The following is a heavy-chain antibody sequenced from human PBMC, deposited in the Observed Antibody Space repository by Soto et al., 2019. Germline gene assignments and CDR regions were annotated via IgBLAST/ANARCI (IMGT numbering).Heavy chain of an antibody. CDR1: GFTFSTYA. V-gene: IGHV3-23*01. J-gene: IGHJ4*02. D-gene: IGHD3-3*01. CDR2: ISSSGTGT. Sequence: EVQLLESGGGLVQPGGSLRLSCAASGFTFSTYAMSWVRQARGKGLEWISAISSSGTGTYYADSVKGRFTISRDNSKNTLYLHMDSLRGDDTSVYYCAKGETGTIFGVGDYWGQGTLVTVSS. CDR3: AKGETGTIFGVGDY.